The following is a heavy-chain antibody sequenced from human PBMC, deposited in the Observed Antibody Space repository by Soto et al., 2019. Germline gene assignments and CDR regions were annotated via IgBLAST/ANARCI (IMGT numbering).Heavy chain of an antibody. CDR3: AGQSYESRGSFYAY. Sequence: QLLLQESGPGLVKPSETLSLTCTVSGGSSSSTTYYWGWIRQSPGKGLEWIGNIYSGGNTYYNPSLKRRVTISVDTSKSHLSLQLISVTAADTAVYYCAGQSYESRGSFYAYWGQGTLVTVSS. J-gene: IGHJ4*02. V-gene: IGHV4-39*01. D-gene: IGHD3-22*01. CDR1: GGSSSSTTYY. CDR2: IYSGGNT.